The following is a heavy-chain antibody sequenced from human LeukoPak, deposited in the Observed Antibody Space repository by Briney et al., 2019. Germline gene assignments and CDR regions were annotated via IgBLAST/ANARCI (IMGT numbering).Heavy chain of an antibody. CDR1: GFTFTKYW. CDR3: ARAPPYDSSGLLDY. CDR2: IKQDGSDK. Sequence: GGSLRLSCAASGFTFTKYWMTWVRQAPGKGLEWVGNIKQDGSDKNYMDSVKGRFTISRDNTKNSVYLQMSTLRAEDTAVYYCARAPPYDSSGLLDYWGQGTLVTVSS. V-gene: IGHV3-7*03. D-gene: IGHD3-22*01. J-gene: IGHJ4*02.